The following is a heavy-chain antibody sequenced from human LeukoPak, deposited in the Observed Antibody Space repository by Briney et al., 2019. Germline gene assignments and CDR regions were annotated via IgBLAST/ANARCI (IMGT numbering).Heavy chain of an antibody. J-gene: IGHJ4*02. Sequence: GRSLTLSWTASAFTFSNSWVSWVRQAARGGREWGGRIKYRADRGTTSYAAPVKGRFTISRNNSKTPLYLQMNSLKTEATALYYCTAYYYGSGSNYNDYWGQGALVTVSS. CDR2: IKYRADRGTT. D-gene: IGHD3-10*01. V-gene: IGHV3-15*01. CDR3: TAYYYGSGSNYNDY. CDR1: AFTFSNSW.